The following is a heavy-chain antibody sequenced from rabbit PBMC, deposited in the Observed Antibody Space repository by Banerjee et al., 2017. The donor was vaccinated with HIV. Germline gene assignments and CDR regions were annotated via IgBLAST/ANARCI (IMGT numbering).Heavy chain of an antibody. CDR3: ARDLAGVIGWNFNF. D-gene: IGHD4-1*01. J-gene: IGHJ3*01. Sequence: QEQLEESGGDLVKPEGSLTLTCTASAFSFSNKYVMCWVRQAPGKRPEWIACIYAGSSGSTYYASWAKGRFTISKTSSTTVTLQMTSLTAADTATYFCARDLAGVIGWNFNFWGQGTLVTV. CDR1: AFSFSNKYV. V-gene: IGHV1S45*01. CDR2: IYAGSSGST.